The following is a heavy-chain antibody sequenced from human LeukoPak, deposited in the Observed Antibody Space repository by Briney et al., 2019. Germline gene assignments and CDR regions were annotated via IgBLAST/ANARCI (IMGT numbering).Heavy chain of an antibody. D-gene: IGHD1-1*01. Sequence: SETLSLTCAVYGGSFSGYYWSWIRQPPGKGLEWIGEINHSGSTNYNPSLKSRVTISVDTSKNQFSLKLSSVTAADTAVYYCARHGNGAFDIWGQGTMVTVSS. J-gene: IGHJ3*02. CDR1: GGSFSGYY. CDR2: INHSGST. V-gene: IGHV4-34*01. CDR3: ARHGNGAFDI.